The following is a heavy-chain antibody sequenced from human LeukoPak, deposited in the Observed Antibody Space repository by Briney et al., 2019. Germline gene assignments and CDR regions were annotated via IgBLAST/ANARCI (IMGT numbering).Heavy chain of an antibody. CDR3: ARGGSQH. CDR2: IKQNGTEK. D-gene: IGHD3-10*01. V-gene: IGHV3-7*01. J-gene: IGHJ1*01. CDR1: GFTFSSFW. Sequence: GGSLRLSCAASGFTFSSFWMSWVRQAPGKGLEWVAHIKQNGTEKYFVDSVKGRFTMSRDNAKNSLYLQMNSLRAEDTAVYYCARGGSQHWGQGTLVTVSS.